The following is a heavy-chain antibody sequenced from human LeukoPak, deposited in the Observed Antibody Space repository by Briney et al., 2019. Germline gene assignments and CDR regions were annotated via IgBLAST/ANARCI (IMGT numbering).Heavy chain of an antibody. Sequence: ASVKVSCKASGYTFTGYYMHWVRQAPGQGLEWMGWINPNSGGTNYAQKFQGRVTMTRDTSISTAYMELSRLRSDDTAVYYCGREVAYYDSSEIPGDYWGQGTLVTVSS. CDR3: GREVAYYDSSEIPGDY. CDR2: INPNSGGT. D-gene: IGHD3-22*01. J-gene: IGHJ4*02. CDR1: GYTFTGYY. V-gene: IGHV1-2*02.